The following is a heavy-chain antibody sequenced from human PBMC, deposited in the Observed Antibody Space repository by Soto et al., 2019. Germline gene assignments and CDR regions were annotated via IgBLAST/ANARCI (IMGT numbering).Heavy chain of an antibody. V-gene: IGHV1-8*01. Sequence: ASVKVSCKASGYTFTSYDTNWVRQATGQGLEWMGWMNPNSGNTGYAQKFQGRVTMTRNTSISTAYMELSSLRSEDTAVYYCARVNCSGGSCYSRDFQHWGQGTLVTVSS. D-gene: IGHD2-15*01. CDR3: ARVNCSGGSCYSRDFQH. J-gene: IGHJ1*01. CDR2: MNPNSGNT. CDR1: GYTFTSYD.